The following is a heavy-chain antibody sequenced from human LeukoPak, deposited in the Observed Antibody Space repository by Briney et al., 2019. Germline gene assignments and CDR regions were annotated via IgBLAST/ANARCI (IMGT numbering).Heavy chain of an antibody. V-gene: IGHV3-53*01. CDR3: ARGDRPDP. Sequence: GGSLRLSCVVSGFTVSSNYMSWVRQAPGKGLEWVSILYSGGTTLYADSVKGRFTISRDNSKNTLYLQLNSLRAEDTAVYYCARGDRPDPWGQGTLVTVSS. J-gene: IGHJ5*02. CDR2: LYSGGTT. CDR1: GFTVSSNY. D-gene: IGHD2-15*01.